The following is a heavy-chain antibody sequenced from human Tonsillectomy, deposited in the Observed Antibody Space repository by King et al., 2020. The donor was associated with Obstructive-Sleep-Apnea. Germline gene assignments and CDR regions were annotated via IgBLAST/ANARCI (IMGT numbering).Heavy chain of an antibody. D-gene: IGHD6-19*01. CDR3: ARDKGYSSGWYSPFDY. V-gene: IGHV3-21*01. Sequence: VQLVESGGGLVKPGGSLRLSCAASGFTFSSYSMNWVRQAPGKGLEWVSSISSSSSYIYYADSVKGRFTISRDNAKNSLYLQMNSLRAEDTAVYYCARDKGYSSGWYSPFDYWGQGTLVTVSS. CDR2: ISSSSSYI. CDR1: GFTFSSYS. J-gene: IGHJ4*02.